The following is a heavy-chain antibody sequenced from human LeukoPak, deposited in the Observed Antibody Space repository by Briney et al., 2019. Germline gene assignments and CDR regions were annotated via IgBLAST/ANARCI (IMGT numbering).Heavy chain of an antibody. J-gene: IGHJ4*02. D-gene: IGHD6-13*01. CDR2: ISGSGGST. Sequence: GGSLRLSCAASGFTFSNYWLSWVRQAPGKGLEWVSAISGSGGSTYYADSVKGRFTISRDNSRNTLYLQMNSLRGDDTAMYYCAKARQESSTWFPAPNLWGQGTLVTVSS. CDR1: GFTFSNYW. V-gene: IGHV3-23*01. CDR3: AKARQESSTWFPAPNL.